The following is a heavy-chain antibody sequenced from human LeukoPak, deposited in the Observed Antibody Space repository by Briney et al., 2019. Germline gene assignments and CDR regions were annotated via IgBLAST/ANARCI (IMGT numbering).Heavy chain of an antibody. Sequence: GGSLRLSCAASGFTFSSYAMSWVRQAPGKGLEWVSAISGSGGSTYYADSVKGRFTISRDNSKNTLYLQMNSLRAEDTAVYYCAKAIVVVVAAAYFDYWGQGALVTVSS. CDR1: GFTFSSYA. CDR3: AKAIVVVVAAAYFDY. CDR2: ISGSGGST. D-gene: IGHD2-15*01. V-gene: IGHV3-23*01. J-gene: IGHJ4*02.